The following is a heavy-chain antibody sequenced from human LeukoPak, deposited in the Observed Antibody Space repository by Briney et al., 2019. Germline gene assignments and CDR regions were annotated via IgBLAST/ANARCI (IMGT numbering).Heavy chain of an antibody. CDR1: GFSFGDSV. V-gene: IGHV3-23*01. D-gene: IGHD6-13*01. J-gene: IGHJ4*02. CDR2: ITAITTTT. CDR3: AKLDRSAGHVGY. Sequence: GGSLRLACAASGFSFGDSVMSWVRQAPGKGLEWVSSITAITTTTYYADSVKGRFTISRDNSKSTLYLEMHSLRAEDTALYYCAKLDRSAGHVGYWGQGTLVTVSS.